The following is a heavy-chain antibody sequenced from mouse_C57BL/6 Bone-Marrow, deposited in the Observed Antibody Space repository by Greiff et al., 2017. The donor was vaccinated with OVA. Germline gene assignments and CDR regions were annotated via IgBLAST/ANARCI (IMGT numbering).Heavy chain of an antibody. CDR1: GYTFTSYG. V-gene: IGHV1-81*01. D-gene: IGHD2-12*01. J-gene: IGHJ4*01. CDR3: ARSLLYGDYAMDY. Sequence: QVQLKQSGAELARPGASVKLSCKASGYTFTSYGISWVKQRPGQGLEWIGEIYPRSGNTYYNEKFKGKATLTADKASSTAYMELRSLTSEDSAVYFCARSLLYGDYAMDYWGQGTSVTVSS. CDR2: IYPRSGNT.